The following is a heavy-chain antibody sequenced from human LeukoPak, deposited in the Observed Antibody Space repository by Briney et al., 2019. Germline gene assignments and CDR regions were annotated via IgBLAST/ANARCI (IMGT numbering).Heavy chain of an antibody. Sequence: GGSLRLSCAASGFTFSTHGMHWVRQAPGKGLECVAGIWYDGSNENYGDSVKGRFAISRDNSRNTLYLQMNSLRAEDTAVYFCAREIPGRIAADCWGQGTLVTVSS. CDR3: AREIPGRIAADC. D-gene: IGHD2-15*01. CDR2: IWYDGSNE. J-gene: IGHJ4*02. CDR1: GFTFSTHG. V-gene: IGHV3-33*01.